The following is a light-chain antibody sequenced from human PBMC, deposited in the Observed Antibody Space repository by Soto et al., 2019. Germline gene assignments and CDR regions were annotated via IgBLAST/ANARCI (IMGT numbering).Light chain of an antibody. J-gene: IGLJ3*02. CDR2: EVT. Sequence: QSALTQPASVSGSPGQSITISCTGTSSDVGSYKLVSWYQQHPGKAPKLMSYEVTKRPSGVSNRFSGSKSGNTASLTISGLQAEDEADYYCCSYAGSSWVFGGGTKVTVL. V-gene: IGLV2-23*02. CDR3: CSYAGSSWV. CDR1: SSDVGSYKL.